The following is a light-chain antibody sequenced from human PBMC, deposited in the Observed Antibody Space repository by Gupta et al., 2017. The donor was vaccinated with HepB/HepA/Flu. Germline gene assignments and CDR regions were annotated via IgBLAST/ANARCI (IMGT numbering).Light chain of an antibody. J-gene: IGLJ3*02. CDR1: SSDVGSYIY. Sequence: QSALTQPPSASGSPGQSVTISCTGTSSDVGSYIYVSWYQQHPGKAPKLMSYEVSTRPSGVPDRFSGSKSGNTASLTVSGLQAEDEADYYCNSDAGSNNWVFGGGTKLTVL. CDR3: NSDAGSNNWV. CDR2: EVS. V-gene: IGLV2-8*01.